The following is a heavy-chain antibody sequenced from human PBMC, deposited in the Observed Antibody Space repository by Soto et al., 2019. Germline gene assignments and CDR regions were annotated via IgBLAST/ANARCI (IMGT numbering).Heavy chain of an antibody. CDR3: ARERFLEWLLYPRYNYHYGMDV. J-gene: IGHJ6*02. CDR1: GYTFTSYG. D-gene: IGHD3-3*01. V-gene: IGHV1-18*01. CDR2: ISAYNGNT. Sequence: ASVKVSCKASGYTFTSYGISWVRQAPGQGLEWMGWISAYNGNTNYAQKLQGRVTMTTDTSTSTAYMELRSLRSDDTAVYYCARERFLEWLLYPRYNYHYGMDVWGQGTTVTVSS.